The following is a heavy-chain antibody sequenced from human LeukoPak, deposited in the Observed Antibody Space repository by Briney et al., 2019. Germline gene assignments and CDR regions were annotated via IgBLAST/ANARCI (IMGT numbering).Heavy chain of an antibody. V-gene: IGHV4-59*01. J-gene: IGHJ4*02. CDR2: IFHSGST. Sequence: SETLSLTCTVSGASISSYYWSWIRQPPGKGLEWIGYIFHSGSTNYNPSLKSRVTISVDTSKDQLSLKLSSVTAADTAVYYCARGAPGGNDYGDYWGQGTLVTVSS. CDR3: ARGAPGGNDYGDY. CDR1: GASISSYY.